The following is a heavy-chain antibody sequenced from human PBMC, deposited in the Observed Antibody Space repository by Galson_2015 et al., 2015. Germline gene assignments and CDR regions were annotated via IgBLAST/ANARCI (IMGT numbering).Heavy chain of an antibody. V-gene: IGHV4-39*01. CDR1: GGSISSSSYY. D-gene: IGHD5-12*01. CDR2: IYYSGTT. CDR3: ARRKIVATIDY. J-gene: IGHJ4*02. Sequence: LSLTCTVSGGSISSSSYYWAWIRQPPGKGQEWIGSIYYSGTTYYNPSLQSRLTISVDTSKNQFSLRLSSVSAADTAVYYCARRKIVATIDYWGQGTLVTVSS.